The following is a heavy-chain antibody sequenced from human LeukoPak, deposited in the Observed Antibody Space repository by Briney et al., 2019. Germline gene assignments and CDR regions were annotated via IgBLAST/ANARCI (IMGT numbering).Heavy chain of an antibody. D-gene: IGHD2-2*01. CDR3: ARAPGYCSSTSCYAGYFDY. V-gene: IGHV4-34*01. CDR1: GGSFSGYY. J-gene: IGHJ4*02. Sequence: SETLSLTCAVYGGSFSGYYWSWIRQPPGKGLEWIGEINHSGSTNYNPSLKSRVTISVDTSKNQLSLKLSSVTAADTAVYYCARAPGYCSSTSCYAGYFDYWGQGTLVTVSS. CDR2: INHSGST.